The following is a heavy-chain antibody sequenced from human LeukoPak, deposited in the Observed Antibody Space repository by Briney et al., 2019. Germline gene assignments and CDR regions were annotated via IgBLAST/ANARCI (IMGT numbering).Heavy chain of an antibody. D-gene: IGHD3-22*01. Sequence: PGGSLRLSCAASGFTFSSYAMSWVRQAPGKGLEWVSTISGSGVTTYYADSVKGRFTISRDNSKNTLYLQMNSLRAEDTAVYYCAKDRYYYDSSDYSEIGDYWGQGTLVTVSS. J-gene: IGHJ4*02. CDR1: GFTFSSYA. V-gene: IGHV3-23*01. CDR3: AKDRYYYDSSDYSEIGDY. CDR2: ISGSGVTT.